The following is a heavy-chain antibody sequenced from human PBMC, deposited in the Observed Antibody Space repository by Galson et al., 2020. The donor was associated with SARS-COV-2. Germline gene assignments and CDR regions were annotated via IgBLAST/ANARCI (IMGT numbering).Heavy chain of an antibody. Sequence: GESLKISCKASGYTFTSYYMHWVRQAPGQGLEWMGIINPSGGSTSYAQKFQGRVTMTRDTSTSTVYMELSSLRSEDTAVYYCARDIRGFGELLALPDAFDIWGQGTMVTVSS. J-gene: IGHJ3*02. CDR1: GYTFTSYY. V-gene: IGHV1-46*01. D-gene: IGHD3-10*01. CDR3: ARDIRGFGELLALPDAFDI. CDR2: INPSGGST.